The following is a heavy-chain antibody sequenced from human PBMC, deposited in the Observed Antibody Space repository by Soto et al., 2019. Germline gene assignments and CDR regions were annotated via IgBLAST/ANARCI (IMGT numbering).Heavy chain of an antibody. V-gene: IGHV4-59*08. Sequence: QVQLQESGPGLVKPSETLSLTCTASGGTISNYYWNWIRQPPGKGLEWIGNIHNSENTNYNPSLKRRLTISLDTSTNQCSLKMNSVTAADTAVYYCTTGSGWTSDHWARGTLVTVSS. CDR3: TTGSGWTSDH. CDR2: IHNSENT. CDR1: GGTISNYY. J-gene: IGHJ4*02. D-gene: IGHD6-19*01.